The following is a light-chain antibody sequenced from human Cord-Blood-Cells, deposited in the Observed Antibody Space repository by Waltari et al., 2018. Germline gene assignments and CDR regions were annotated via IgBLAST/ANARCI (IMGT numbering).Light chain of an antibody. CDR2: DVS. V-gene: IGLV2-14*03. Sequence: QSALTQPASVSGSPGQSLTISCTGTSSDVGGYNYVPWYQQHPGKAPKLMIYDVSNRPSGVSNRFSGSKSGNTASLTISGLQAEDEADYYCSSYTSSSTPWVFGGGTKLTVL. CDR1: SSDVGGYNY. J-gene: IGLJ3*02. CDR3: SSYTSSSTPWV.